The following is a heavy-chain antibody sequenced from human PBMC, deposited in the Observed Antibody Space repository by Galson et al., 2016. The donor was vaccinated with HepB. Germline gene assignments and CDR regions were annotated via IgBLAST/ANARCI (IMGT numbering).Heavy chain of an antibody. CDR2: IYWDNIQ. D-gene: IGHD3-16*01. V-gene: IGHV2-5*02. Sequence: PALVKPTQTLTLTCTVSGFSLSTSTMAVGWIRQPPGQALEWLALIYWDNIQRYSPSLKNRLTITKDNSRNQVVLTMTDMDPADTATYYCARRRGSHSCYDSWGQGTLVTVSS. CDR3: ARRRGSHSCYDS. CDR1: GFSLSTSTMA. J-gene: IGHJ4*02.